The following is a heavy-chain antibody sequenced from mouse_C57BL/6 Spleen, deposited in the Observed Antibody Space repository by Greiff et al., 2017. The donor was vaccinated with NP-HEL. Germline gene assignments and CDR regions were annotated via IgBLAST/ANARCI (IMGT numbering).Heavy chain of an antibody. D-gene: IGHD1-1*01. CDR2: ISDGGSYT. J-gene: IGHJ4*01. CDR3: ARAVTTVVAEDAMDY. V-gene: IGHV5-4*03. CDR1: GFTFSSYA. Sequence: EVNLVESGGGLVKPGGSLKLSCAASGFTFSSYAMSWVRQTPEKRLEWVATISDGGSYTYYPDNVKGRFTISRDNAKNNLYLQMSHLKSEDTAMYYCARAVTTVVAEDAMDYWGQGTSVTVSS.